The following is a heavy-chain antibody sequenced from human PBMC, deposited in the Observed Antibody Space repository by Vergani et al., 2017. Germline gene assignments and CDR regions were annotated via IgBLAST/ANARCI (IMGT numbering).Heavy chain of an antibody. Sequence: QVQLQESGPGLVKSSETLSLTCSVSFDSIRNLYCNWIRQPPGKGLEWIGSIQYSENTNYNPSLKTRVTISVDTSKNQFSLTLTSVTAADTAVYYCASDTHSGQRADRWGQGILVTVTS. V-gene: IGHV4-59*11. J-gene: IGHJ5*02. D-gene: IGHD6-19*01. CDR2: IQYSENT. CDR3: ASDTHSGQRADR. CDR1: FDSIRNLY.